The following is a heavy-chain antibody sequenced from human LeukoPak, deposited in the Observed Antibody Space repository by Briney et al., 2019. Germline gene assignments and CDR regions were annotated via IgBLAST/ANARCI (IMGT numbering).Heavy chain of an antibody. D-gene: IGHD5-18*01. V-gene: IGHV4-30-4*01. CDR3: ARAGYSYGVGY. J-gene: IGHJ4*02. CDR2: IYYSGST. Sequence: SETLSLTCTVSGASISSGDYYWSWIRQPPGKGLEWIGYIYYSGSTYYNPSLKSRVTISVDTSKNQFSLKLSSVTAADTAVYYCARAGYSYGVGYWGQGTLVTVSS. CDR1: GASISSGDYY.